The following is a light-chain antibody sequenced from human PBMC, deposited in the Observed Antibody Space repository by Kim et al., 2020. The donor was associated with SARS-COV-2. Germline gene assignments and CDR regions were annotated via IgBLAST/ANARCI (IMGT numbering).Light chain of an antibody. Sequence: SYELTQPPSVSVAPGKTARITCGGNNIGSKSVHWYQQKPGQAPVLVIYYDSDRPSGIPERFSGSNSGNTATLTISRVEAGDEADYYCQVWDSSSDPYAFGTGTKVTVL. CDR2: YDS. V-gene: IGLV3-21*04. J-gene: IGLJ1*01. CDR1: NIGSKS. CDR3: QVWDSSSDPYA.